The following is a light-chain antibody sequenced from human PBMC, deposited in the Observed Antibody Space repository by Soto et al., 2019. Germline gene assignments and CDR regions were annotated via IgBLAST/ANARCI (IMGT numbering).Light chain of an antibody. Sequence: EMAMAQTPATLSVSQGERATLSCGASQSVSSNLAWYQQKPGQAPRLLIYGASTRATGIPARFSGSGSGTEFTRTISGLQAVEFAGYYCLQDNIWPPCTFDQGTRLEIK. CDR2: GAS. CDR1: QSVSSN. J-gene: IGKJ5*01. V-gene: IGKV3-15*01. CDR3: LQDNIWPPCT.